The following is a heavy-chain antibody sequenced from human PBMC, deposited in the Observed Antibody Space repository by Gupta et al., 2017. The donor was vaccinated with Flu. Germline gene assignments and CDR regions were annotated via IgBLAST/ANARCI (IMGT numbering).Heavy chain of an antibody. CDR3: AAHDRAYYGTDY. V-gene: IGHV3-15*01. D-gene: IGHD2-21*01. Sequence: EVQLVESGGGLVKLGGSFRLSCAASGFACITGWMSWACEAPGKGLEWVGRIKTKTDGGTRDYAAPVKGRFTISRDDSKNTLYLQMNSLNTEDPAVYYCAAHDRAYYGTDYWGQGTLVTVSS. CDR1: GFACITGW. CDR2: IKTKTDGGTR. J-gene: IGHJ4*02.